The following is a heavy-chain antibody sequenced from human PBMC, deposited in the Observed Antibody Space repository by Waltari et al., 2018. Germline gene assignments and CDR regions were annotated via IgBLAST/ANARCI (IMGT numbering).Heavy chain of an antibody. Sequence: QLQLQESGPGLVKPSETLSLTCSVSVVSIPTTRHYWGWIRQPPGQGLEWIGTISYNGATYSSPSLRSRVTIFRDTSKNQLSLKLGSVTAADTAFYYCATYIGASLGTAAFDVWGQGTMVTVSS. CDR2: ISYNGAT. V-gene: IGHV4-39*01. J-gene: IGHJ3*01. D-gene: IGHD5-12*01. CDR3: ATYIGASLGTAAFDV. CDR1: VVSIPTTRHY.